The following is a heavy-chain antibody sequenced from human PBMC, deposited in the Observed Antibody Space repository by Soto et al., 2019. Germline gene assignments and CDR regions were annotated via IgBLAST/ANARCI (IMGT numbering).Heavy chain of an antibody. V-gene: IGHV3-9*01. J-gene: IGHJ4*02. Sequence: EVQLVESGGGLAQPGRSLRLSCAASGFTFDDYAMHWVRQAPGKGLEWVSGISWNSGSIGYADSVKGRFTISRDNAKNSLYLQMNSLRAEDTALYYCAXGPAVELEPYFDYWGQGTLVTVSS. CDR3: AXGPAVELEPYFDY. CDR1: GFTFDDYA. CDR2: ISWNSGSI. D-gene: IGHD1-1*01.